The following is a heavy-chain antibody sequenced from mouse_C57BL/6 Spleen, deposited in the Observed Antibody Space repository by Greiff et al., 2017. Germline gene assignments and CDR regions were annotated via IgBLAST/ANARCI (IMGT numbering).Heavy chain of an antibody. J-gene: IGHJ4*01. Sequence: EVKVVESGGGLVKPGGSLKLSCAASGFTFSSYAMSWVRQTPEKRLEWVATISDGGSYTYYPDNVKGRFTISRDNAKNNLYLQMSHLKSEDAAMYYCARDPTMVTTAMDYWGQGTSVTVSS. V-gene: IGHV5-4*01. CDR1: GFTFSSYA. D-gene: IGHD2-9*01. CDR3: ARDPTMVTTAMDY. CDR2: ISDGGSYT.